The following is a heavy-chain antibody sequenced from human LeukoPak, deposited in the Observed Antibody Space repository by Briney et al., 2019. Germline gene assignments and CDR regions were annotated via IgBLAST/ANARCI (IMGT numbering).Heavy chain of an antibody. J-gene: IGHJ4*02. Sequence: PSETLSLTCTVSGGSISSHYWSWIRQPPGKGLEWIGYIHYSGSTNYNPSLKSRVTISVDTSKNQFSLKLSSVTAADTAVYYCARAAITHFDYWGQGTLVTVSS. D-gene: IGHD5-18*01. CDR1: GGSISSHY. CDR2: IHYSGST. V-gene: IGHV4-59*11. CDR3: ARAAITHFDY.